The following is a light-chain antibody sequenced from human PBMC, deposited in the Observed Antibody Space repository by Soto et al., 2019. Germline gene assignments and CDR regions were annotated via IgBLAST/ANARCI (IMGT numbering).Light chain of an antibody. J-gene: IGLJ1*01. Sequence: QSALTQPASVSGSPGQSITISCTGSSSDVGAYHFVSWYQHHPGKAPKLILYEVTARPSGVSSRFSGSKSGNTASLTISGLQADDEATYYCSSYTISNTPYVFGTGTKVTVL. CDR3: SSYTISNTPYV. V-gene: IGLV2-14*01. CDR1: SSDVGAYHF. CDR2: EVT.